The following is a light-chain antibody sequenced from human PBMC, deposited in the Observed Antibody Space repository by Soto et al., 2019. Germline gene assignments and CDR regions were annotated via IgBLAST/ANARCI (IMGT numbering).Light chain of an antibody. CDR2: DVS. J-gene: IGLJ2*01. V-gene: IGLV2-14*01. CDR1: SSDVGGYNY. CDR3: SSYATSNTPLV. Sequence: QSVLTQPASVSGSPGQPITISCTGTSSDVGGYNYVSWYQQHPGKAPKLMIYDVSNRLSGVSNRFSGSKSGNTASLTISGLQAEDEADYYCSSYATSNTPLVFGGGTKLTVL.